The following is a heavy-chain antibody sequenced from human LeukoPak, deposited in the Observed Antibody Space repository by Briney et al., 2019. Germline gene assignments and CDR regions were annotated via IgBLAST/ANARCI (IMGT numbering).Heavy chain of an antibody. D-gene: IGHD3-10*01. CDR2: RIPIFGTV. CDR3: TGDNRHRQFDVNYYMDV. CDR1: GGTISAYG. V-gene: IGHV1-69*05. J-gene: IGHJ6*03. Sequence: ASVKVSCKASGGTISAYGFSWVREAPGQGLEWIGGRIPIFGTVTYVKKFQGKVTITTDDPTSTLYMEMTSLTSEDTAVYYCTGDNRHRQFDVNYYMDVWGKGTTVAVSS.